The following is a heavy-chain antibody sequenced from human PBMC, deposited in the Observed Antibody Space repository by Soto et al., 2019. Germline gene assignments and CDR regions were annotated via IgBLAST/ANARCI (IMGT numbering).Heavy chain of an antibody. CDR2: IDPSDSYT. J-gene: IGHJ6*02. D-gene: IGHD2-21*01. CDR1: GYSFTSYW. Sequence: EVQLVQSGAEVKKPGESLRISCKGSGYSFTSYWISWVRQMPGKGLEWMGRIDPSDSYTNYSPSFQGHVTISADKSISTAYLQWSSLKASDTAMYYCARMSLPFPPTYYYYGMDVWGQGTTVTVSS. CDR3: ARMSLPFPPTYYYYGMDV. V-gene: IGHV5-10-1*03.